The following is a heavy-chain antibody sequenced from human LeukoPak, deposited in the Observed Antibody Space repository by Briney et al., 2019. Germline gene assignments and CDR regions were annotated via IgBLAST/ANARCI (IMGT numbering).Heavy chain of an antibody. J-gene: IGHJ4*02. V-gene: IGHV1-18*01. CDR2: ISAYNGNT. CDR1: GYTFTSYG. CDR3: ARGLGYDFWSGYSPGYYFDY. Sequence: ASVKVSCKASGYTFTSYGISWVRQAPGQGLEWMGWISAYNGNTNYAQKLQCRVTMTTDTSTSTAYMELRSLRSDDTAVYYCARGLGYDFWSGYSPGYYFDYWGQGTLVTVSS. D-gene: IGHD3-3*01.